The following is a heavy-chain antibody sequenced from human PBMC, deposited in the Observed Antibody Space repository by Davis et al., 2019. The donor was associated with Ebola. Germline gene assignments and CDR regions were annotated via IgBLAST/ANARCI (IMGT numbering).Heavy chain of an antibody. CDR1: GYTFTSYA. D-gene: IGHD3-3*01. CDR2: LHTNTGNP. Sequence: ASVTVSCKASGYTFTSYAMNWVRQAPGQGIEWLGWLHTNTGNPTYAQGFTGRFVFSLDTSVSTAYLQISSLKAEDTAVYYCARVITIFGAVVGMDVWGQGTTVTVSS. V-gene: IGHV7-4-1*02. J-gene: IGHJ6*02. CDR3: ARVITIFGAVVGMDV.